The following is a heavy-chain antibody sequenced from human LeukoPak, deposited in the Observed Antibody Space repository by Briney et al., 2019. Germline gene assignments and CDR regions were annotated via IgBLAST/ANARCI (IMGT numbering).Heavy chain of an antibody. V-gene: IGHV3-23*01. CDR2: ISGSGGST. Sequence: GGSLRLSCAASGFTFSSYAVSWVRQAPGKGLEWVSAISGSGGSTYYADSVKGRFTISRDNSKNTLYLRMNSLRAEDTAVYHCAKEYSSSSNDYWGQGTLVTVSS. D-gene: IGHD6-6*01. CDR1: GFTFSSYA. J-gene: IGHJ4*02. CDR3: AKEYSSSSNDY.